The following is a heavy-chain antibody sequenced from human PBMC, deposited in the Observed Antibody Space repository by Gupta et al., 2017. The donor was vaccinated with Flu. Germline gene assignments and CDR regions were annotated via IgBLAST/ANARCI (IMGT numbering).Heavy chain of an antibody. CDR3: AKEEVVVGFWYYFDY. CDR2: ISHDGSNK. CDR1: GFPFSSYG. D-gene: IGHD2-15*01. Sequence: QVQLVASGGGVVQPGRSLRLPCAASGFPFSSYGMHWVRQAPGKGLEWVAVISHDGSNKYYADSVKGRFTISRDNSKNTLYLQMNSLRAEDTAVYYCAKEEVVVGFWYYFDYWGQGTLVTVSS. V-gene: IGHV3-30*18. J-gene: IGHJ4*02.